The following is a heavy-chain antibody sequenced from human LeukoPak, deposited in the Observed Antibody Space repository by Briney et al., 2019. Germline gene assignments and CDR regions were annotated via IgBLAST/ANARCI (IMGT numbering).Heavy chain of an antibody. D-gene: IGHD1-26*01. J-gene: IGHJ4*02. CDR2: ISSNGGST. CDR3: ASSISVGATTSAWDY. Sequence: GGSLRLSCAASGFTFSSYAMHWVRQAPGKGLGYVSAISSNGGSTYYANSVKGRFTISRDNSKNTLYLQMGSLRAEDMAVYYCASSISVGATTSAWDYXXQGTXVTVSS. V-gene: IGHV3-64*01. CDR1: GFTFSSYA.